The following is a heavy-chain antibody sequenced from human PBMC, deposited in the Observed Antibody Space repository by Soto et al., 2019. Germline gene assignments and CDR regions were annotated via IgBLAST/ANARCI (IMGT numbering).Heavy chain of an antibody. CDR3: TTDLGGYCSSTSCYAAPYYYYYYMDV. J-gene: IGHJ6*03. CDR2: IKSKTDGGTT. Sequence: GGSLRLSCAASGFTFSNAWMSWVRQAPGKGLEWVGRIKSKTDGGTTDYAAPVKGRFTISRDDSKNTLYLQMNSLKTEDTAVYYCTTDLGGYCSSTSCYAAPYYYYYYMDVWGKGTTVTVSS. D-gene: IGHD2-2*01. CDR1: GFTFSNAW. V-gene: IGHV3-15*01.